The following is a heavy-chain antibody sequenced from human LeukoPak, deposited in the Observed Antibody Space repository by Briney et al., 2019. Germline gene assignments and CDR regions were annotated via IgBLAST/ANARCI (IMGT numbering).Heavy chain of an antibody. CDR3: HYPYYYDSSGYYYWFDP. Sequence: PGGSLRLSCAASGFTFSGSAMQWVRQDSGKGLEWVGRVRSKANSYATAYAASVKGRFTISRDDSKNTAYLQMNSLKTEDTAVYYCHYPYYYDSSGYYYWFDPWGQGTLVTVSS. CDR2: VRSKANSYAT. CDR1: GFTFSGSA. D-gene: IGHD3-22*01. V-gene: IGHV3-73*01. J-gene: IGHJ5*02.